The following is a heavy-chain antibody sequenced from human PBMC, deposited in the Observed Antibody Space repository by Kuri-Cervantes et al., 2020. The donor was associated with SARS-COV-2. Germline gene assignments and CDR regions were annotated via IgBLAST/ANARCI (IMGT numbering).Heavy chain of an antibody. CDR2: ISSSSSTI. CDR3: ASEVIPNPSEKYAYYGSDV. J-gene: IGHJ6*02. V-gene: IGHV3-48*01. Sequence: ETLSLTCAASGFTFSSYDMHWVRQAPGKGLEWVSYISSSSSTIHYADSVKGRFTISRDNAKKSLFLQMNSLRAEDTAVYYCASEVIPNPSEKYAYYGSDVWGQGTTVTVSS. D-gene: IGHD1-26*01. CDR1: GFTFSSYD.